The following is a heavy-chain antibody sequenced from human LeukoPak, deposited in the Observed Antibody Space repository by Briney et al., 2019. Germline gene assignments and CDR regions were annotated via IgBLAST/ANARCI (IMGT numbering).Heavy chain of an antibody. J-gene: IGHJ6*02. CDR2: IRSKTDGGTT. D-gene: IGHD3-10*01. V-gene: IGHV3-15*01. Sequence: PGGSLRLSCVASGFTLKNAWMSWVRQAPGKGLEWVGRIRSKTDGGTTDYAAPVKGRFTISRDDSKNTLYLQMNSLRGEDTAVYYCARDLDSAHSYGLDVWGQGTTVTVSS. CDR1: GFTLKNAW. CDR3: ARDLDSAHSYGLDV.